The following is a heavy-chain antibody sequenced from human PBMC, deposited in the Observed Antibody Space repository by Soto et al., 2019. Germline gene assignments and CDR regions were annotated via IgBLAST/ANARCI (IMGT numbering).Heavy chain of an antibody. V-gene: IGHV3-7*03. Sequence: GGSLKRSCTAPKFFIITYWMSWVRQAPGKGLEWVANIKGDGSVRRYVDSVKGRFTISRDNAKNSVYLQMNSLRADDTAVYYCTSARSLVEPGGFVENWGQGTLVTVSS. CDR2: IKGDGSVR. CDR1: KFFIITYW. J-gene: IGHJ4*02. D-gene: IGHD1-26*01. CDR3: TSARSLVEPGGFVEN.